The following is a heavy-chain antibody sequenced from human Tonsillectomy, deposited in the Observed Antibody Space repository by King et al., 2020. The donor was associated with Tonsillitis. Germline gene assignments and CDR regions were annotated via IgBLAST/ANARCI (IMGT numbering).Heavy chain of an antibody. V-gene: IGHV4-39*07. J-gene: IGHJ4*02. CDR3: ARAAAGEYYFDY. Sequence: LQLQESGPGLVKPSETLSLTCTVSGGSISSSSYYWGWIRQPPGKGLEWIGSIYYSGSTYYNPSLKSRATISVDTSKNQFSLKLSSVTAADTAVYYWARAAAGEYYFDYWGQGTLVTVSS. D-gene: IGHD3-10*01. CDR1: GGSISSSSYY. CDR2: IYYSGST.